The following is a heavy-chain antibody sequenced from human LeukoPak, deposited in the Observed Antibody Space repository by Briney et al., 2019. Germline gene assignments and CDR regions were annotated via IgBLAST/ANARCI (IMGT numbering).Heavy chain of an antibody. CDR2: IVGSGGST. Sequence: PGASLRLSCAASGFTFSNYAMSWVRQAPGKGLEWVSAIVGSGGSTYYADSVKGRFTISRDDSKNTLFLQMNSLRVEDPAIYYCSKWGNYGVLTGSSASDSWGQGPLVPVSS. D-gene: IGHD3-9*01. J-gene: IGHJ5*01. V-gene: IGHV3-23*01. CDR1: GFTFSNYA. CDR3: SKWGNYGVLTGSSASDS.